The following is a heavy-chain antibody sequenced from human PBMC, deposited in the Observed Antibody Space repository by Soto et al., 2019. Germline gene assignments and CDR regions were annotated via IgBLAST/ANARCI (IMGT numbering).Heavy chain of an antibody. CDR3: ARDYSGYDGSVYYGMDV. V-gene: IGHV4-59*01. D-gene: IGHD5-12*01. J-gene: IGHJ6*02. CDR2: IYYSGST. CDR1: GGSISSYY. Sequence: SETLSLTCTVSGGSISSYYWSWIRQPPGKGLEWIGYIYYSGSTNYNPSLKSRVTISVDTSKNQFSLKLSSVTAADTAVYYCARDYSGYDGSVYYGMDVWGQGTTVTVSS.